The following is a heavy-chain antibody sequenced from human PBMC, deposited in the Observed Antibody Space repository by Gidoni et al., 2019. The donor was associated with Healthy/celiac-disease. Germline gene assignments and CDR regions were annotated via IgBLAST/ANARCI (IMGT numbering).Heavy chain of an antibody. V-gene: IGHV3-21*01. CDR3: ARDIAIMTTVVTGAFDI. CDR1: GFPFSSYS. J-gene: IGHJ3*02. D-gene: IGHD4-17*01. CDR2: MSSSSSYI. Sequence: EVQLVESGGGLVKPGGSLRLSCAASGFPFSSYSMNWVRLAPGKGLEWDSSMSSSSSYIYYADSVKGRFTISRDNAKNSLYLQMNSLRAEDTAVYYCARDIAIMTTVVTGAFDIWGQGTMVTVSS.